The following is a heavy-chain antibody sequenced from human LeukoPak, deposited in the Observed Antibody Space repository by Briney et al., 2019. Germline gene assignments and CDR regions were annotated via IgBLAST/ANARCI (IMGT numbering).Heavy chain of an antibody. Sequence: PSQTLSLTCTVSGGSISRGSYYWGWLRQPAGRRLEWIGRIYTSGTTNYNPSRKSRVSISLDTSRNQFSLRLTSVTAADTAIYYCARAFPYPHTIIWGQGTMVTVSS. CDR1: GGSISRGSYY. CDR3: ARAFPYPHTII. J-gene: IGHJ3*02. D-gene: IGHD3-3*01. V-gene: IGHV4-61*02. CDR2: IYTSGTT.